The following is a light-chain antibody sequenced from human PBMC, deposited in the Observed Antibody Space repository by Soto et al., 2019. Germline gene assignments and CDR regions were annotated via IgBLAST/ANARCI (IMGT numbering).Light chain of an antibody. Sequence: QSVLTQPPSASGTPGQRVTISCSGTISNIGSNPVDWYQQVPGTAPKLLIYTNNQRPSGVPDRFSGSRSGTSASLAISGLQSEDEAYYYCTTWDDRFMVVVFCGGTKLTVL. CDR2: TNN. CDR3: TTWDDRFMVVV. V-gene: IGLV1-44*01. CDR1: ISNIGSNP. J-gene: IGLJ2*01.